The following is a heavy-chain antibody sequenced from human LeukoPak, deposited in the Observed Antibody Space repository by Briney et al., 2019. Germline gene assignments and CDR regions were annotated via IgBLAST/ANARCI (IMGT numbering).Heavy chain of an antibody. J-gene: IGHJ5*02. CDR2: INHTGTT. Sequence: SETLSLTCAVYGGSFSGYYWSWIRQPTVKGLEWIGEINHTGTTTYNPSIKSRVTMSVDTSKNQFSLKLSSVTAADTAVYYCARGLPRYYYGSGSSNWFDPWGQGTLVTVSS. D-gene: IGHD3-10*01. V-gene: IGHV4-34*01. CDR3: ARGLPRYYYGSGSSNWFDP. CDR1: GGSFSGYY.